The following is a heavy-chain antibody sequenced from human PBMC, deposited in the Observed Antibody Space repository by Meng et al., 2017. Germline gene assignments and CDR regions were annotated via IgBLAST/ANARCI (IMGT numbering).Heavy chain of an antibody. V-gene: IGHV3-21*01. CDR3: ASQVLRGYSYGAGY. CDR1: GFTFSSYS. CDR2: ISSSSSYI. D-gene: IGHD5-18*01. Sequence: EVQLVESGGGLVKPGGSLRLSCAASGFTFSSYSMNWVRQAPGKGLEWVSSISSSSSYIYYADSVKGRFTISRDNAKNSLYLQMNSLRAEDTAVYYCASQVLRGYSYGAGYWGQGTLVTVSS. J-gene: IGHJ4*02.